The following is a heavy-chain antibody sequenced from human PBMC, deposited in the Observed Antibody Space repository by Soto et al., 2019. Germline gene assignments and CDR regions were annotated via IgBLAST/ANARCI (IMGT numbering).Heavy chain of an antibody. D-gene: IGHD1-26*01. J-gene: IGHJ6*02. CDR2: IYYSGST. CDR3: AREVAAPYYSYGMDV. Sequence: QVQLQESGPGLVKPSQTLSLTCTVSGGSISSGGYFWSWIRQHPGKGLEWIGFIYYSGSTYYNPSLKSRVTXSXDXSQXQFSLKLSSVTAADTAVYYCAREVAAPYYSYGMDVWGQGTTVTVSS. CDR1: GGSISSGGYF. V-gene: IGHV4-31*03.